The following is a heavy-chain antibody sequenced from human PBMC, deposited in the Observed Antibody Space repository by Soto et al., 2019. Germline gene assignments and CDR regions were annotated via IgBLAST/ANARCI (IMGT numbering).Heavy chain of an antibody. V-gene: IGHV3-74*01. CDR1: GFTFSSYW. J-gene: IGHJ4*02. Sequence: EVQLVESGGGLVQPGGSLRLSCAASGFTFSSYWMHWVRQAPGKGLVWVSRINSDGSSTNYADSVKGRVTISRDNTKNTLYLELNSLGAEDTAGYYCTRGGGLAGGDYWGQGTLVTVSS. D-gene: IGHD3-16*01. CDR2: INSDGSST. CDR3: TRGGGLAGGDY.